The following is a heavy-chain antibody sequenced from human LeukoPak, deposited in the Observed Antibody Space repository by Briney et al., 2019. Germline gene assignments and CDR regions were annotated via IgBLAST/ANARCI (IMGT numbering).Heavy chain of an antibody. CDR3: ATSYSSSSWGIFGY. CDR1: GFTFSSYA. V-gene: IGHV3-23*01. Sequence: GGSLRLSCAASGFTFSSYAMSWVRQAPGKGLEWLSTISGNGGSTYYADSVKGGFTISRDNSKNTLYLQMNSLRAEDTAVYYCATSYSSSSWGIFGYWGQGTLVTVSS. J-gene: IGHJ4*02. D-gene: IGHD6-6*01. CDR2: ISGNGGST.